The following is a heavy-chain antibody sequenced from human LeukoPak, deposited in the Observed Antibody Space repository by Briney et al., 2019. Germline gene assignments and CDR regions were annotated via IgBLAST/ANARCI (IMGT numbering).Heavy chain of an antibody. Sequence: SETLSLTCTVSGGSISSYYWSWIRQPPGKGLEWIGYIYYSGSTNYNPSLKSRVTISVDTSKNQFSLKLSSVTAADTAVYYCASGKGTYYYDSSGYFFDYWGQGTLDTVSS. CDR2: IYYSGST. CDR1: GGSISSYY. CDR3: ASGKGTYYYDSSGYFFDY. J-gene: IGHJ4*02. D-gene: IGHD3-22*01. V-gene: IGHV4-59*08.